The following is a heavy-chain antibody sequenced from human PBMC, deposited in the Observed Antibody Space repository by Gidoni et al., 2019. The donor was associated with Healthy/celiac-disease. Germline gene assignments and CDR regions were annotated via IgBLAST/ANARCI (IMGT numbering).Heavy chain of an antibody. CDR2: ISYEGSNK. D-gene: IGHD2-15*01. CDR3: AKDDLAGVVVAAPTAFDY. Sequence: QVQLVESGGGVVQPGRSLRLSCAASGFTFSSYGMHWVRQAPGKGLEWVAVISYEGSNKYYADSVKGRFTISRDNSKNTLYLQMNSLRAEDTAVYYCAKDDLAGVVVAAPTAFDYWGQGTLVTVSS. J-gene: IGHJ4*02. V-gene: IGHV3-30*18. CDR1: GFTFSSYG.